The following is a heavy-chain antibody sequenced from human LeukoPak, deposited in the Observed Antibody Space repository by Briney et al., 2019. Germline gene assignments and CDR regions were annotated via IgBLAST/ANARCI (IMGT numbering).Heavy chain of an antibody. CDR3: AKGPSETAMATAFDY. CDR2: IWYDGSNK. J-gene: IGHJ4*02. Sequence: PGGSLRLSCAASGFSFSSYGMHWVRQSPGKGLEWVAVIWYDGSNKYYADSVKGRFTISRDNSKNTLYLQMNSLRAEDTALYYCAKGPSETAMATAFDYWGQGTLVTFSS. D-gene: IGHD5-18*01. V-gene: IGHV3-33*06. CDR1: GFSFSSYG.